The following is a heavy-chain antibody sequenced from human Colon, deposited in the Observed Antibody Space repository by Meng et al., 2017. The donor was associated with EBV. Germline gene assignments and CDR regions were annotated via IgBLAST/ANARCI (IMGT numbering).Heavy chain of an antibody. CDR3: AKEGTGNWFDP. J-gene: IGHJ5*02. Sequence: QVQLVQSGAEVKMPXXXXKXSCKASGYTFTKFPMHWARQAPGQGLEWMGIINPSAGGTLYAPRFQGRITMTRDTSTNTVYMELSSLTSDDTAIYYCAKEGTGNWFDPWGQGTLVTVSS. D-gene: IGHD1-1*01. V-gene: IGHV1-46*01. CDR2: INPSAGGT. CDR1: GYTFTKFP.